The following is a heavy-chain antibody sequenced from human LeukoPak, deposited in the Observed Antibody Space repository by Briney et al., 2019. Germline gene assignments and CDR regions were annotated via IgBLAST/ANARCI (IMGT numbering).Heavy chain of an antibody. CDR2: IYYSGTT. CDR1: GGSMNSTSYY. CDR3: ARLGYSTGWYNY. V-gene: IGHV4-39*01. Sequence: SETLPLTCTVSGGSMNSTSYYWGWIRQPPGKGPDWIANIYYSGTTYYNPSLKSRVTISVDTSKNQFSLNLKSVTAADTAVYYCARLGYSTGWYNYWGQGTLVTVSS. D-gene: IGHD6-13*01. J-gene: IGHJ4*02.